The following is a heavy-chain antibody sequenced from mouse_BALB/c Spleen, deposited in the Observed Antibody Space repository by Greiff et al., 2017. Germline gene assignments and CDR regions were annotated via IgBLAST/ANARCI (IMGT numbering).Heavy chain of an antibody. D-gene: IGHD1-1*01. V-gene: IGHV5-17*02. CDR2: ISSGSSTI. CDR1: GFTFSSFG. CDR3: ARSGVTTVVDYAMDY. J-gene: IGHJ4*01. Sequence: EVMLVESGGGLVQPGGSRKLSCAASGFTFSSFGMHWVRQAPEKGLEWVAYISSGSSTIYYADTVKGRFTISRDNPKNTLFLQMTSLRSEDTAMYYCARSGVTTVVDYAMDYWGQGTSVTVSS.